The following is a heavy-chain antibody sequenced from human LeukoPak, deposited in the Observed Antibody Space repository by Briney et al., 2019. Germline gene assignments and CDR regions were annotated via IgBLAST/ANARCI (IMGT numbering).Heavy chain of an antibody. V-gene: IGHV3-23*01. CDR1: GFTFSNYA. J-gene: IGHJ4*02. Sequence: PGGSLRLSCAASGFTFSNYAMSWVRQAPGQGLEWVSAITGSGGNTYYADSVKGRFTISRDNSKNTVFLQMNSLRAEDTAVYYCAKWGDYDVLTGYYVSDYWGQGTLVTVSS. D-gene: IGHD3-9*01. CDR2: ITGSGGNT. CDR3: AKWGDYDVLTGYYVSDY.